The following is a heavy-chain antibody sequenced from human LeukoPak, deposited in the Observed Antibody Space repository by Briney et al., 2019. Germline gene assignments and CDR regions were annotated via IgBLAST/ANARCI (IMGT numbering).Heavy chain of an antibody. Sequence: GGSLRLSCAASGFSFSSYGMHWVRQAPGKGLEWVAVISYDGSNKYYADSVKGRFTISRDNSNNTLYLQMNSLRAEDTAVYYCAKGPGWLQMATIPPFYLDYWGRGTLVTVSS. J-gene: IGHJ4*02. CDR3: AKGPGWLQMATIPPFYLDY. CDR1: GFSFSSYG. D-gene: IGHD5-24*01. V-gene: IGHV3-30*18. CDR2: ISYDGSNK.